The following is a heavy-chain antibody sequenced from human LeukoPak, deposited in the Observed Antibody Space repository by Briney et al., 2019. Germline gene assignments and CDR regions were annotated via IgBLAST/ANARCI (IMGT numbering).Heavy chain of an antibody. Sequence: PGGSLRLSCAASGFAFSSYGMHWVRQAPGKGLEWVAVISYDGSNKYYADSVKGRFTISRDNSKNTLYLQMNSLRAEDTAVYYCARVIVYGGNPDFDYWGQGTLVTVSS. CDR1: GFAFSSYG. CDR2: ISYDGSNK. V-gene: IGHV3-33*05. CDR3: ARVIVYGGNPDFDY. D-gene: IGHD4-23*01. J-gene: IGHJ4*02.